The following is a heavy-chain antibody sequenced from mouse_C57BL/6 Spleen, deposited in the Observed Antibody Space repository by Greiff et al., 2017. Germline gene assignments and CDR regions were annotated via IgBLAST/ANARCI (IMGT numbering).Heavy chain of an antibody. CDR1: GYTFTDYY. D-gene: IGHD1-1*02. CDR3: YYGQDY. J-gene: IGHJ2*01. V-gene: IGHV1-26*01. CDR2: INPNNGGT. Sequence: EVQLQQSGPELVKPGASVKISCKASGYTFTDYYMNWVKQSHGKSLEWIGDINPNNGGTSYNQKFKGKATLTVDKSSSTAYMELRSLTSEDSAVYYCYYGQDYWGQGTTLTVSS.